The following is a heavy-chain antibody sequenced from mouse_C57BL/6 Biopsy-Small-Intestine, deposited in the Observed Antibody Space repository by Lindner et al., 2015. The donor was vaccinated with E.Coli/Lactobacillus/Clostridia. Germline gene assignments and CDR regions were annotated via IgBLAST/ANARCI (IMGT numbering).Heavy chain of an antibody. J-gene: IGHJ2*01. Sequence: VQLQESGPELVKPGASVKISCKASGYSFTSYWIHWIKQRPGQGLEWIGYINPSSAYTNSNQKFKDKASLTADRSSSTAYMQLSSLTYEDSAVYFCARPSYYGYDGAGYFDYWGQGTTLTVSS. V-gene: IGHV1-7*01. D-gene: IGHD2-9*01. CDR1: GYSFTSYW. CDR3: ARPSYYGYDGAGYFDY. CDR2: INPSSAYT.